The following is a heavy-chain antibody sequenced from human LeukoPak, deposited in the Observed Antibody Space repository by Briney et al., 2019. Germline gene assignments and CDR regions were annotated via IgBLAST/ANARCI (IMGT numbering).Heavy chain of an antibody. Sequence: GGSLRLSCAASGFTFSSYSMNWVRQAPGKGLEWVSSISSSSSYIYYADLVKGRFTISRDNAKNSLYLQMNSLRAEDTAVYYCARDQRYSYGYDYWGQGTLVTVSS. CDR2: ISSSSSYI. CDR1: GFTFSSYS. J-gene: IGHJ4*02. V-gene: IGHV3-21*01. D-gene: IGHD5-18*01. CDR3: ARDQRYSYGYDY.